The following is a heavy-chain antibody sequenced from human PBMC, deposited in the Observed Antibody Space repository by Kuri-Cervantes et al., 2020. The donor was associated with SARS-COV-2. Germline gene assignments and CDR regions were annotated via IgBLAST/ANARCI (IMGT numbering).Heavy chain of an antibody. CDR2: IYSGGST. Sequence: GESLKISCAASGFTVSSNYMSWVRQAPGKVLEWVSAIYSGGSTYYADSVKGRFTISRDNSKNTLYLQMNSLRAEDTAVYYCARARGPDAFDIWGQGTMVTVSS. J-gene: IGHJ3*02. V-gene: IGHV3-53*01. CDR1: GFTVSSNY. CDR3: ARARGPDAFDI.